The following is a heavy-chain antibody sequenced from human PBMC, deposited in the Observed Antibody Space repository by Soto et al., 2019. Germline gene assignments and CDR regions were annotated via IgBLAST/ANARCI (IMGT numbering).Heavy chain of an antibody. CDR2: IDPSDSYT. V-gene: IGHV5-10-1*01. D-gene: IGHD3-9*01. Sequence: GESLKISCKGSGYSFTSYWISWVRQMPGKGLAWMGRIDPSDSYTNYSPSFQGHVTISADKSISTAYLQWSSLKASDTAMYYCARARTYYDILTGYSLPGYYYGMDVRGQGTTVTVSS. CDR1: GYSFTSYW. CDR3: ARARTYYDILTGYSLPGYYYGMDV. J-gene: IGHJ6*02.